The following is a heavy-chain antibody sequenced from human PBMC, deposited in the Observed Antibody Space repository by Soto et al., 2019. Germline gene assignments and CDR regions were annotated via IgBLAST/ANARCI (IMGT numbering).Heavy chain of an antibody. D-gene: IGHD3-10*01. V-gene: IGHV3-23*01. CDR1: GLTFSYFA. CDR2: ISGSGGIT. J-gene: IGHJ6*02. Sequence: EVQLLESGGGLVQPGGSLRLSCAVSGLTFSYFAMSWVRQAPGKGLEWVSAISGSGGITYYADSVKGRFTISRDNSKNTLSLQMNSLRAEDTAVYYCALLGRSGSGRPYYYGMEVWGQGTTVTVSS. CDR3: ALLGRSGSGRPYYYGMEV.